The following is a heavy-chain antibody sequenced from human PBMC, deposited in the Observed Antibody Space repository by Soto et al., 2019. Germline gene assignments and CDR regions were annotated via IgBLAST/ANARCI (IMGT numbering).Heavy chain of an antibody. CDR1: GYSFTSYW. V-gene: IGHV5-51*01. D-gene: IGHD6-13*01. J-gene: IGHJ6*02. Sequence: PGESLKISCKGSGYSFTSYWIGWVRQMPGRGLEWMGIIYPGDSDTRYSPSFQGQVTISADKSISTAYLQWSSLKASDTAMYYCARTSAAGKYYYGMDVWGQGTTVTVSS. CDR2: IYPGDSDT. CDR3: ARTSAAGKYYYGMDV.